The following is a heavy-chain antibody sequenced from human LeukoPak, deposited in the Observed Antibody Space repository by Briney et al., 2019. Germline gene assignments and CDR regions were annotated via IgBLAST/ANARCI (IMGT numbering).Heavy chain of an antibody. J-gene: IGHJ4*02. CDR2: IASDGSST. Sequence: GGSLRLSCAASGFTFSSYWMNWVRQAPGKGLVWVSRIASDGSSTTYADSVKGRFSISRDNAKNTLYLQMNSLRVEDTAVYYCANGRPHGNDYWCKGPMFTVSS. V-gene: IGHV3-74*01. CDR3: ANGRPHGNDY. D-gene: IGHD4-23*01. CDR1: GFTFSSYW.